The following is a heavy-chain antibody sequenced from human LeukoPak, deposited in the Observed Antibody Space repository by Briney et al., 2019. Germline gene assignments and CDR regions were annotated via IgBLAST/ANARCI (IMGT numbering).Heavy chain of an antibody. J-gene: IGHJ6*02. V-gene: IGHV3-33*01. Sequence: PGGSLRLSCAASGFTFSSYGMHWVRQAPGKGLEWVAVIWYDGSNKYYADSVKGRFTISRDNAKNSLYLQMNSLRAEDTAVYYCAREEDSGWEFYRHDGMDVWGQGTTVTVSS. D-gene: IGHD6-19*01. CDR3: AREEDSGWEFYRHDGMDV. CDR1: GFTFSSYG. CDR2: IWYDGSNK.